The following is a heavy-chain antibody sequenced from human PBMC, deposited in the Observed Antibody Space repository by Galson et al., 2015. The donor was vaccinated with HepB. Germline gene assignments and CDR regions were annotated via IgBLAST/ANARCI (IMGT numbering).Heavy chain of an antibody. J-gene: IGHJ4*02. CDR1: GGTFSRYA. CDR2: IIPMFGTP. Sequence: SVKVSCKASGGTFSRYAFSWVRQAPGQGLEWMGGIIPMFGTPNYAQKFQDRVTITADEPTTTVYMEPSSLRSEDTAVYSCARHGSSWYNYFDYWGQGTLVTVSS. D-gene: IGHD6-13*01. CDR3: ARHGSSWYNYFDY. V-gene: IGHV1-69*13.